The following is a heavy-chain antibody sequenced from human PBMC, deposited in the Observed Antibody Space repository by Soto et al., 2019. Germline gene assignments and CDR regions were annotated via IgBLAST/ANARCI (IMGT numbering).Heavy chain of an antibody. D-gene: IGHD5-12*01. CDR3: SRDFTSGGYDF. CDR2: LSDDGRS. Sequence: GGSLRLSCAASGFSVSSTYMSWVRQPPGKGLEWVSTLSDDGRSHYADSVTGRFPVSRDNSKNTLYLHMSGLRADDTAIYYCSRDFTSGGYDFRGQGTQVTVSS. J-gene: IGHJ4*02. V-gene: IGHV3-53*01. CDR1: GFSVSSTY.